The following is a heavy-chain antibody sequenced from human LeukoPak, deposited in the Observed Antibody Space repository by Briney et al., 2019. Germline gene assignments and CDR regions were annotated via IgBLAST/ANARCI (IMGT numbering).Heavy chain of an antibody. J-gene: IGHJ3*02. V-gene: IGHV3-73*01. CDR3: TSTHADSSGWCSHGAFDI. CDR1: GFTFSGSA. CDR2: IRSKANSYAT. Sequence: GGSLRLSCAASGFTFSGSAMHWVRQASGKGLDWVGRIRSKANSYATAYAASVKGRFTISRDDSKNTAYLQMNSLKTEDTAVYYCTSTHADSSGWCSHGAFDIWGQGTMVTVSS. D-gene: IGHD6-19*01.